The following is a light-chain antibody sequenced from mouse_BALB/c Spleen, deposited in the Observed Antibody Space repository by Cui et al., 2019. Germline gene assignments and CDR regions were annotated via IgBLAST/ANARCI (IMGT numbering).Light chain of an antibody. J-gene: IGKJ1*01. Sequence: QIVLTQSPAIMSASPGEKVTMTCSASSSVSYMYWYQQKPGSSPRLLIYDTSNLASGVPVRFSGSGSGTSYSLTISRMEAEDAATYYCQQWSSYPPMWTFGGGTKLEIK. CDR1: SSVSY. CDR3: QQWSSYPPMWT. V-gene: IGKV4-55*01. CDR2: DTS.